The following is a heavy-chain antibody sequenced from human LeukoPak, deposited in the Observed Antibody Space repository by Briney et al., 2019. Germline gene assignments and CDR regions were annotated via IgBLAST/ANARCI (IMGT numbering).Heavy chain of an antibody. CDR1: GGTFSSYA. V-gene: IGHV1-69*13. Sequence: VASVKVSCKASGGTFSSYAISWVRQAPGQGLEWMGGIIPIFGTANYAQKFQGRVTITADESTSTAYMELSSLRSEDTAVYYCASYYYGSGSYYPLDYWGQGTLVTVS. CDR2: IIPIFGTA. J-gene: IGHJ4*02. CDR3: ASYYYGSGSYYPLDY. D-gene: IGHD3-10*01.